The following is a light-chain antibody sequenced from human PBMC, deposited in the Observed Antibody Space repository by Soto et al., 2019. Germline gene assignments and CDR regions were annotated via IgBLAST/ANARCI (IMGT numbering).Light chain of an antibody. Sequence: EIVLTQSPGTLSLSPGDRATLSCRASQNLGSGYLAWYQQKPGQAPRILIYAASSRATGIPDRFSGSGSGTDFSLTIGRXEPEDFAVYYCQQYDTSPRTFGQGTKVDTK. CDR1: QNLGSGY. V-gene: IGKV3-20*01. CDR2: AAS. J-gene: IGKJ1*01. CDR3: QQYDTSPRT.